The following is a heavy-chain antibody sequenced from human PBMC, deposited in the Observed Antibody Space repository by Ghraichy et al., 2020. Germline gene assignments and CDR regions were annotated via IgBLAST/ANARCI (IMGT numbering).Heavy chain of an antibody. J-gene: IGHJ5*02. CDR2: INHSGST. CDR3: ARFGLVSSSSDHGGKVPYEYNWFDP. D-gene: IGHD6-6*01. V-gene: IGHV4-34*01. CDR1: GGSFSGYY. Sequence: SETLSLTCAVYGGSFSGYYWSWIRQPPGKGLEWIGEINHSGSTNYNPSLKSRVTISVDTSKTQFSLKLSSVTAADTAVYYCARFGLVSSSSDHGGKVPYEYNWFDPWGQGTLVTVSS.